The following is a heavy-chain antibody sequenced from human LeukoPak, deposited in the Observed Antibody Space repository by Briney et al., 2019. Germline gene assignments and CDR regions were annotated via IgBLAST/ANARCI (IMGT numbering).Heavy chain of an antibody. V-gene: IGHV4-34*01. CDR3: ARVGGSSLHDAFDI. D-gene: IGHD2-2*01. J-gene: IGHJ3*02. CDR1: GGSFNGYY. CDR2: INHSGST. Sequence: PSETLSLTCAVYGGSFNGYYWSWIRQPPGKGLEWIGEINHSGSTNYNPSLKSRVTISVDTSKNQFSLKLSSVTAADTAVYYCARVGGSSLHDAFDIWGQGTMVTVSS.